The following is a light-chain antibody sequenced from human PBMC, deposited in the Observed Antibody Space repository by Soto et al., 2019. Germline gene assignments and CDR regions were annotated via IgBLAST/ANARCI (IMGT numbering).Light chain of an antibody. Sequence: QLAQSPSTRRASVGDRVTITCRASQSISNWLAWYQQKPGKAPKFLMYKASNLESGVPSRFSGSGSETEFTLTISSLQPEDFAVYYCQQYDNWPPWTFGQGTKVDIK. CDR1: QSISNW. J-gene: IGKJ1*01. V-gene: IGKV1-5*03. CDR3: QQYDNWPPWT. CDR2: KAS.